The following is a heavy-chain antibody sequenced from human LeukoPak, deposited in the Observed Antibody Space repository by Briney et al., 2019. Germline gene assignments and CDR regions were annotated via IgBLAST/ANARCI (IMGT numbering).Heavy chain of an antibody. D-gene: IGHD3-16*01. CDR3: TTDDGGFPGYFDY. J-gene: IGHJ4*02. Sequence: KPGGSLRLSCAASTFTFSNAWMSWVRQAPGKGLEWVGRVKSKTDGGATDYAAPVKGRFTLSRDDSKNTLYLQMNSLKTDDTAVYYCTTDDGGFPGYFDYWGQRTLVTVSS. CDR1: TFTFSNAW. V-gene: IGHV3-15*01. CDR2: VKSKTDGGAT.